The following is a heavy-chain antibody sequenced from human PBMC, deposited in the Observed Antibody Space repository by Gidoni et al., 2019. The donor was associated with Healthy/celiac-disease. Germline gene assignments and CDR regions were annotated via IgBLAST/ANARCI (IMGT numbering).Heavy chain of an antibody. J-gene: IGHJ6*02. CDR3: AREGVYCSSTSCYTGYYGMDV. CDR1: GGSIRSGGSY. D-gene: IGHD2-2*02. Sequence: QVQLQESGPGLVKPSQTLSLTCTVSGGSIRSGGSYWRWIRQHPGQGLEGIGYIYYSGSTYYNPSLKSRVTISVDTSKNQFSLKLSSVTAADTAVYYCAREGVYCSSTSCYTGYYGMDVWGQGTTVTVSS. CDR2: IYYSGST. V-gene: IGHV4-31*03.